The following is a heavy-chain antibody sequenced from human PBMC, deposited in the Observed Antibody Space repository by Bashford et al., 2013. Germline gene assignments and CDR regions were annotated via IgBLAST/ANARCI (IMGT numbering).Heavy chain of an antibody. CDR2: IYYSGST. D-gene: IGHD5-12*01. CDR3: ARGLSGYDYDVYFDY. CDR1: GGSISSGGYY. J-gene: IGHJ4*02. Sequence: SSETLSLTCTVSGGSISSGGYYWSWIRQHPGKGLEWIGYIYYSGSTYYNPSLKSLVTISVDTSKNQFSLKLSSVTAADTAVYYCARGLSGYDYDVYFDYWGQGALVTVSS. V-gene: IGHV4-31*01.